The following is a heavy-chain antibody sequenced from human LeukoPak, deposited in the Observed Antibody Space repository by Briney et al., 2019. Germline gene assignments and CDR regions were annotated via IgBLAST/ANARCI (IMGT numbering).Heavy chain of an antibody. CDR3: ATSTTVVTVNYYGLDV. D-gene: IGHD5-18*01. CDR1: GYTLTELS. J-gene: IGHJ6*02. CDR2: FDPEDGET. V-gene: IGHV1-24*01. Sequence: ASVTVSCKVSGYTLTELSMHWVRQAPGKGLEWMGGFDPEDGETIYAQKFQGRVTMTEDTSTDTAYMELSSLGSEDTAVYYCATSTTVVTVNYYGLDVWGQGTTVTVSS.